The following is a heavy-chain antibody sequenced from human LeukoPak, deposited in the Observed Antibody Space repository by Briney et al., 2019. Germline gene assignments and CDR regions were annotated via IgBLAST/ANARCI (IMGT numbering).Heavy chain of an antibody. Sequence: GGSLRLSCTASGFTFNVFHMSWIRQAQGKGLEWVSHISGSGYDILHPGSVKGRFTISRDNAKNSLYLQMNSLRVEDSAVYYCARLSGTYSRGGYHCGQGTLVTVSS. CDR3: ARLSGTYSRGGYH. V-gene: IGHV3-11*01. J-gene: IGHJ5*02. CDR1: GFTFNVFH. D-gene: IGHD1-26*01. CDR2: ISGSGYDI.